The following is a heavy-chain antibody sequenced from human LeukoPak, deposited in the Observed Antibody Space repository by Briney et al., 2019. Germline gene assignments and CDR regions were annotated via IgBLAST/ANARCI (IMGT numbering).Heavy chain of an antibody. D-gene: IGHD6-19*01. CDR2: IIPIFGTA. J-gene: IGHJ4*02. V-gene: IGHV1-69*05. Sequence: AASVKVSCKASGGTFSSYAISWVRQAPGQGLEWMGGIIPIFGTANYAQQFQGRVTITTDEPTSTAYMELSSLRSEDTAVYYCARDKSSGWYSGDLDYWGQGTLVTVSS. CDR1: GGTFSSYA. CDR3: ARDKSSGWYSGDLDY.